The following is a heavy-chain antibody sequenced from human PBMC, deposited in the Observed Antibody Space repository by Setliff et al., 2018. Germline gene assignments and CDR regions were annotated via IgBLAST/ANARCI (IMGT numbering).Heavy chain of an antibody. J-gene: IGHJ4*02. CDR1: GGSISSGIYY. D-gene: IGHD5-12*01. CDR2: IYTSGST. CDR3: AREGRWDYNYPIY. Sequence: SETLSLTCTVSGGSISSGIYYWSWIRQPAGKGLEWIGRIYTSGSTNYNPSLKSRVTLSRDEAKRQFALNLRSVTAVDTAVYYCAREGRWDYNYPIYWGQGILVTVSS. V-gene: IGHV4-61*02.